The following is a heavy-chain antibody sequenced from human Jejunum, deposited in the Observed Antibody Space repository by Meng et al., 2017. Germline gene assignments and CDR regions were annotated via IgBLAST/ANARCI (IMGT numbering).Heavy chain of an antibody. CDR1: GFTFRTSC. CDR2: INHSGST. J-gene: IGHJ4*02. Sequence: GSLRLSCAASGFTFRTSCMDWVRQAPGKGLEWIGEINHSGSTNYNPSLKSRVTISVDTSKNQFSLKLSSVTAADTAVYYCASRDQLEMATILWGQGTLVTVSS. D-gene: IGHD5-24*01. CDR3: ASRDQLEMATIL. V-gene: IGHV4-34*01.